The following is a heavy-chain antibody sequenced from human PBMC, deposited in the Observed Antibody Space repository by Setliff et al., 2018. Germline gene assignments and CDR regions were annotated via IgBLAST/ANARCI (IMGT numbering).Heavy chain of an antibody. CDR2: IYGTGST. V-gene: IGHV4-61*09. CDR1: GGSIRSGTYY. CDR3: ARAGYYGSGTYTL. D-gene: IGHD3-10*01. J-gene: IGHJ4*02. Sequence: SETLSLTCNVSGGSIRSGTYYWSWIRQPAERGLEWIGHIYGTGSTSYNPSLKSRVTISVGTSKNQFSLKLSSVTAADTAVYYCARAGYYGSGTYTLWGQGTLVTVSS.